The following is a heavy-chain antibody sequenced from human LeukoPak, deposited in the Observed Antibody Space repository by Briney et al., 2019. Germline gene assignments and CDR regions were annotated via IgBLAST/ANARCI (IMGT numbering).Heavy chain of an antibody. D-gene: IGHD1-26*01. CDR2: IRSKANSYAT. CDR3: AKKWELDY. V-gene: IGHV3-73*01. J-gene: IGHJ4*02. CDR1: GFTFSGSA. Sequence: GGSLRLSCAASGFTFSGSAMHWVRQASGKGLEWVGRIRSKANSYATAYAASVKGRFTISRDNSKNTLYLQMNSLRAEDTAVYYCAKKWELDYWGQGTLVTVSS.